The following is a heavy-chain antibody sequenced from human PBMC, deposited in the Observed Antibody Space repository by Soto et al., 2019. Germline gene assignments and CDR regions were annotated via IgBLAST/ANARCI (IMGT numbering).Heavy chain of an antibody. D-gene: IGHD3-10*01. Sequence: GGSLRLSCAASGFTFSSYGMHWVRQAPGKGLEWVAVIWYDGSNKYYADSVKGRFTISRDNSKNTLYLQMNSLRAEDTAVYYGARDLGTMVRGVYYYGMDVWGQGTTVTVSS. V-gene: IGHV3-33*01. J-gene: IGHJ6*02. CDR1: GFTFSSYG. CDR2: IWYDGSNK. CDR3: ARDLGTMVRGVYYYGMDV.